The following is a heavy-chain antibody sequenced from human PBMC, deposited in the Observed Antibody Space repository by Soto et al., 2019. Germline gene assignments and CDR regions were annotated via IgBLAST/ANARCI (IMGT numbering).Heavy chain of an antibody. Sequence: SETLSLTCTVSGGSISSGGYYWSWIRQHPGKGLEWIGYIYYSGSTYYNPSLKSRVTISVDTSKNQFSLKLSSVTAADTAVYYCARKPSPSGYDILFDYWGQGTLVTVSS. J-gene: IGHJ4*02. CDR3: ARKPSPSGYDILFDY. CDR1: GGSISSGGYY. D-gene: IGHD5-12*01. V-gene: IGHV4-31*03. CDR2: IYYSGST.